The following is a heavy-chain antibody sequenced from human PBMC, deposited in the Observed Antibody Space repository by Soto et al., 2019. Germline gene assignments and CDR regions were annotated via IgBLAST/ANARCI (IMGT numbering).Heavy chain of an antibody. CDR2: ISGSGSTT. Sequence: EVQLLESGGHLVQPGGSLRLSCAASGFIFSNYAMSWVRQAPGKGLEWVSFISGSGSTTYYADSVEGRFTISGGNAKNMLYVQMTSLSADDAAVYYCVREASSTAPHLDHWGRGTLVTVS. CDR1: GFIFSNYA. D-gene: IGHD6-6*01. V-gene: IGHV3-23*01. CDR3: VREASSTAPHLDH. J-gene: IGHJ4*02.